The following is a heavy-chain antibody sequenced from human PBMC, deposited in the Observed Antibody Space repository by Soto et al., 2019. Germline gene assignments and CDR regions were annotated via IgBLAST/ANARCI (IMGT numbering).Heavy chain of an antibody. D-gene: IGHD1-26*01. J-gene: IGHJ4*02. Sequence: SETLSLTCTVSGCSISSSNYHWGWIRQPPGKGLEWIGSMYYSGSAYYNSSLKSRVTISVDTSKNQFSLKLTSVTAADTAVYHCARHVGNSPPGSWGQGTLVTVSS. CDR2: MYYSGSA. CDR1: GCSISSSNYH. CDR3: ARHVGNSPPGS. V-gene: IGHV4-39*01.